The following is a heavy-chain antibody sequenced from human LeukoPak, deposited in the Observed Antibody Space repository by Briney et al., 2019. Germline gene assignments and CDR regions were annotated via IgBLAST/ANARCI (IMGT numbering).Heavy chain of an antibody. V-gene: IGHV4-61*02. CDR1: GGSISSGSYY. J-gene: IGHJ4*02. CDR3: ARDVMAAMDFTGGIAAAAWPHFDY. D-gene: IGHD6-13*01. Sequence: PSETLSLTCTVSGGSISSGSYYWSWIRQPAGKGLEWIGRIYTSGSTNYNPSLKSRVTISVDTSKNQFSLKLSSVTAADTAVYYCARDVMAAMDFTGGIAAAAWPHFDYWGQGTLVTVSS. CDR2: IYTSGST.